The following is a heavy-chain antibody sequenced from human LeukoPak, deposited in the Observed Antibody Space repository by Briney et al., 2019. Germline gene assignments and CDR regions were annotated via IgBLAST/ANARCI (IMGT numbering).Heavy chain of an antibody. Sequence: SETLSLTCTVSGGSISSSSYYWGWIRQPPGKGLEWIGGIYYSGSTYYNPSLKSRVTISVDTSKNQFSLKLSSVTAADTAVYYCARDRSLYSYGHLDYWGQGTLVTVSS. CDR1: GGSISSSSYY. J-gene: IGHJ4*02. CDR3: ARDRSLYSYGHLDY. V-gene: IGHV4-39*07. CDR2: IYYSGST. D-gene: IGHD5-18*01.